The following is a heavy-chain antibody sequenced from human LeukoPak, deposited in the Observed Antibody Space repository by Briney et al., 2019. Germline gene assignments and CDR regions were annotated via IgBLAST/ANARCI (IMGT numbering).Heavy chain of an antibody. Sequence: PGGSLRLSCAASGFTVSSNYMSWVRQAPGKGLEWVSVIYSGGSTYYADSVKGRFTISRDNSKNTLYLQMNSLRAEDTAVYYCARGEYYYDSSGYYSWGQGTLVTVSS. V-gene: IGHV3-53*01. CDR3: ARGEYYYDSSGYYS. D-gene: IGHD3-22*01. CDR2: IYSGGST. J-gene: IGHJ4*02. CDR1: GFTVSSNY.